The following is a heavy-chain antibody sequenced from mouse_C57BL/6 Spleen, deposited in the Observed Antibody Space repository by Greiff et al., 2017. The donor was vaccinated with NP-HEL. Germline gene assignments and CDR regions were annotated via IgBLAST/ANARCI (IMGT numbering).Heavy chain of an antibody. CDR2: ISYDGSN. J-gene: IGHJ3*01. V-gene: IGHV3-6*01. CDR3: ARGSASY. Sequence: EVKLQESGPGLVKPSQSLSLTCSVTGYSITSGYYWNWIRQFPGNKLEWMGYISYDGSNNYNPSLKNRISITRDTSKNQFFLKLNSVTTEDTATYYCARGSASYWGQGTLVTVSA. CDR1: GYSITSGYY.